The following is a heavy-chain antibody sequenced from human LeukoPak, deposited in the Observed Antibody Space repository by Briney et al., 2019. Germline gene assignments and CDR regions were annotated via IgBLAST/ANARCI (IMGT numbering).Heavy chain of an antibody. V-gene: IGHV3-66*01. Sequence: PGGSLRLSCAASGFTVSSNYMSWVRQAPGKGLEWVSVIYSGGSTYYADSVKGRFTISRDNSKNTLYLQMNSLRAEDTAVYYCARESIAAAGTNVNDYWGQGTLVTVSS. J-gene: IGHJ4*02. D-gene: IGHD6-13*01. CDR2: IYSGGST. CDR3: ARESIAAAGTNVNDY. CDR1: GFTVSSNY.